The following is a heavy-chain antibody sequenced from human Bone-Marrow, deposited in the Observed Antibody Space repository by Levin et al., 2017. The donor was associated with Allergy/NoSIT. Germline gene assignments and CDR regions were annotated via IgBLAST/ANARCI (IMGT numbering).Heavy chain of an antibody. V-gene: IGHV3-33*01. CDR2: IWYDGTNK. D-gene: IGHD3-22*01. Sequence: GESLKFSCVASGFRFRDHGMHWVRQAPGKGLEWVGIIWYDGTNKYYADSVKGRFTISRDNSKNTLYLQLNSLRAEDTAMYYCARDLDTSELFDSWGQGTLVTVAS. J-gene: IGHJ4*02. CDR3: ARDLDTSELFDS. CDR1: GFRFRDHG.